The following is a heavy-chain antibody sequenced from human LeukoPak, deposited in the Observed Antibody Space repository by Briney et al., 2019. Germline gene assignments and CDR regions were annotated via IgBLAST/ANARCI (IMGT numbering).Heavy chain of an antibody. CDR3: AKDEATSGGGLAS. CDR1: GFTFSSYA. Sequence: GGSLRLSCAASGFTFSSYAMSWVRQAPGKGLEWVAAMYTGGTTYYADSVTGRFTISRDNSKNTLYLHMNSLRAEDTAVYYCAKDEATSGGGLASWGQGTLVSVPS. J-gene: IGHJ4*02. CDR2: MYTGGTT. D-gene: IGHD3-16*01. V-gene: IGHV3-23*01.